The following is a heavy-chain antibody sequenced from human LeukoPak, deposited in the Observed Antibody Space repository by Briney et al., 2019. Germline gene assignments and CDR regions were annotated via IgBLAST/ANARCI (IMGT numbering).Heavy chain of an antibody. J-gene: IGHJ4*02. Sequence: GGSLRLSGAASGFSFYNYWMNWVRQAPGKGLEGVAVIGYDGSNKYYADSVKGRFTISRDNSKNTLYLQMNSLRAEDTAMYYCARGEGSYSAHFDYWGQGTLVTVSS. CDR3: ARGEGSYSAHFDY. CDR1: GFSFYNYW. D-gene: IGHD1-26*01. V-gene: IGHV3-33*08. CDR2: IGYDGSNK.